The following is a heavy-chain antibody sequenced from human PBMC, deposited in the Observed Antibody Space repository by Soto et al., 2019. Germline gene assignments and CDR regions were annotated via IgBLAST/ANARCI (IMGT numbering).Heavy chain of an antibody. Sequence: LRLSCAASGFTFSSYAMSWVRQAPGKGLEWVSAISGSGGSTYYADSVKGRFTISRDNSKNTLYLQMNSLRAEDTAVYYCVLGSIVANDSHDYWGQGTLVTVSS. D-gene: IGHD1-26*01. CDR3: VLGSIVANDSHDY. V-gene: IGHV3-23*01. J-gene: IGHJ4*02. CDR2: ISGSGGST. CDR1: GFTFSSYA.